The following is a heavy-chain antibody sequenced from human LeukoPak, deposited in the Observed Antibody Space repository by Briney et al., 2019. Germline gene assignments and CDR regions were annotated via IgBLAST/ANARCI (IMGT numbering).Heavy chain of an antibody. J-gene: IGHJ4*02. CDR3: VGSWYDSLDY. D-gene: IGHD6-13*01. Sequence: ASVKVSCKASGYTFTSYDVNWVRQGTGQRLEWMGWMNPNSGNTGYAQKFQGRVTMTRHTSISTAYMELSSLRSEDTAVYYCVGSWYDSLDYWGQGTLVTVSS. CDR2: MNPNSGNT. V-gene: IGHV1-8*01. CDR1: GYTFTSYD.